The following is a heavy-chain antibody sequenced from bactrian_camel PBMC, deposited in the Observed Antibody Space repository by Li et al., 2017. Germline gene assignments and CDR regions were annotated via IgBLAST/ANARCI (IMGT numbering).Heavy chain of an antibody. V-gene: IGHV3S31*01. D-gene: IGHD2*01. CDR2: IDTGDGST. Sequence: DVQLVESGGGSALAGGSVRLSCAASGYTFNTYSWFRQAPGQEREGVAAIDTGDGSTYYLNSVEGRFTISHDNAKNTLYLQMNSLKPEDTAIYYCAADLQWCRSGYFDPYARLGYRGQGTQVTV. CDR1: GYTFNTY. CDR3: AADLQWCRSGYFDPYARLGY. J-gene: IGHJ4*01.